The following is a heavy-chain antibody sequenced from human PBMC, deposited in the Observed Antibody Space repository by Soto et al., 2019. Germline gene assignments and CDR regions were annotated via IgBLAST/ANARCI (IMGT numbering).Heavy chain of an antibody. V-gene: IGHV1-3*01. J-gene: IGHJ4*02. CDR3: ARDEGYSSSLYY. CDR1: GYTFTSYA. Sequence: QVQLVQSGAEVKKPGASVKVSCKASGYTFTSYAMHWVHQAPGQRLEWMGWINAGNGNTKYSQKFQGRVTITRDTSASTAYMELSSLRSEDTAVYYCARDEGYSSSLYYWGQGTLVTVSS. D-gene: IGHD6-13*01. CDR2: INAGNGNT.